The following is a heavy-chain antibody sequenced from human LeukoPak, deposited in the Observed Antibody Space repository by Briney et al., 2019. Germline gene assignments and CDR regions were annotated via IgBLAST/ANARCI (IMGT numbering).Heavy chain of an antibody. V-gene: IGHV3-48*01. Sequence: GGSLRLSCAASGFTFSSYSMDWVRQAPGKGLEWVSYISSRSSTIYYADSVKGRFTISRDNSKNTLYLQMNSLRAEDTAVYYCARDSRGGMPTHYMDVWGKGTTVTVSS. CDR2: ISSRSSTI. CDR1: GFTFSSYS. J-gene: IGHJ6*03. D-gene: IGHD3-16*01. CDR3: ARDSRGGMPTHYMDV.